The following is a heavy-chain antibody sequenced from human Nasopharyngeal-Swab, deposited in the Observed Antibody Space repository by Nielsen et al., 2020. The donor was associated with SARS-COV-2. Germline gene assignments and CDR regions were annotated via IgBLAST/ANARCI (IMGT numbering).Heavy chain of an antibody. V-gene: IGHV3-33*01. CDR2: IWYAGSNK. CDR1: GFTFSSYG. J-gene: IGHJ4*02. D-gene: IGHD1-26*01. CDR3: AREGIVGATTGLDY. Sequence: GGSLRLSCAASGFTFSSYGMHWVRQAPGKGLEWVAVIWYAGSNKYYADSVKGRFTTSRENSKNTLYLQMNSLRAEDTAVYYCAREGIVGATTGLDYWGQGTLVTVSS.